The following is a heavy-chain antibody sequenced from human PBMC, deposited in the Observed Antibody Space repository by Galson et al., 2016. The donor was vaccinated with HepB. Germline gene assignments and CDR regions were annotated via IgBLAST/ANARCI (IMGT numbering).Heavy chain of an antibody. CDR1: GFTFSDYW. Sequence: SLRLSCAVSGFTFSDYWMAWVRQVPGKGLEWVANIKEDGSKREYMDSVKGRFTISRHNFKNTLYLEMNSLSVEDTALYYCAKDYCSGSNCYVDGHYFDYWGQGMLVTVSS. D-gene: IGHD2-15*01. CDR3: AKDYCSGSNCYVDGHYFDY. CDR2: IKEDGSKR. V-gene: IGHV3-7*01. J-gene: IGHJ4*02.